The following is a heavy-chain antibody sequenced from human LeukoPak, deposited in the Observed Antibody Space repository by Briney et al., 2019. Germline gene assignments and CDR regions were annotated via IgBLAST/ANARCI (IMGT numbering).Heavy chain of an antibody. CDR2: IFYSGYT. Sequence: SETLSLTCIVSGDSISSSSHYWGWIRQPPGKGLEWIGSIFYSGYTYYNPSLKSRVSISVDTSENRLSLRLSSVTAADTAVYYCARKALWSGSYNWFDPWGQGTLVTVSS. CDR3: ARKALWSGSYNWFDP. D-gene: IGHD3-3*01. CDR1: GDSISSSSHY. J-gene: IGHJ5*02. V-gene: IGHV4-39*01.